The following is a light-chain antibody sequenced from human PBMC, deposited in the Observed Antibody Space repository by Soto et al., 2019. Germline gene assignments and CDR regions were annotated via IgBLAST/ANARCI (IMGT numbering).Light chain of an antibody. CDR3: QQRSNWPHT. V-gene: IGKV3-11*01. CDR1: QSVNTY. J-gene: IGKJ2*01. CDR2: DSS. Sequence: EIVLTQSPATLSLSPGERATLSCRASQSVNTYLAWYQQKPGQAPKLLIYDSSNRASGIPARFSGRGSGTDFALTSSSLEPEDFAVYFCQQRSNWPHTVGQGTKLEIK.